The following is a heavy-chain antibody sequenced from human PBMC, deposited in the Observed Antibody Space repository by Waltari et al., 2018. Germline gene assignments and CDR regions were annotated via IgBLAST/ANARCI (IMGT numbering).Heavy chain of an antibody. CDR2: IYYSGRT. CDR1: CGSISSHY. D-gene: IGHD6-25*01. V-gene: IGHV4-59*11. Sequence: QVQLQASGPGLVKPSETLSLTCTVSCGSISSHYSCWIRQPPGKGLEWIGYIYYSGRTNHNPSTKSRDTISVDTSKNQCSLKLTAVTAADTAVYYCARSLVRRAAADYWGQGTLVTVSS. J-gene: IGHJ4*02. CDR3: ARSLVRRAAADY.